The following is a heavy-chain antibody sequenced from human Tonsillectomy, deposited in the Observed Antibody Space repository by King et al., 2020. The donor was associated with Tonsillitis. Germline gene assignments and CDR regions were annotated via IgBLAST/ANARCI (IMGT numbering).Heavy chain of an antibody. CDR2: IKQDGSEK. J-gene: IGHJ6*02. D-gene: IGHD2-15*01. CDR3: AREDIVVMVRIYSYYGMDV. Sequence: QLVQSGGGLVQPGGSLRLSCAASGFTFSSYWMSWVRQAPGKGLEWVANIKQDGSEKYYVDSVKGRFTISRDNAKNSLSLQMNSLRAEDTAVYDCAREDIVVMVRIYSYYGMDVWGQGTTVTVSS. V-gene: IGHV3-7*01. CDR1: GFTFSSYW.